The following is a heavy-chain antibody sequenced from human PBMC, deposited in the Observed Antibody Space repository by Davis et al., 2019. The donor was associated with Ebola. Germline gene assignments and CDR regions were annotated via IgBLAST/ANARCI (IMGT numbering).Heavy chain of an antibody. CDR1: GYRFTSYW. Sequence: GGSLRLSCKGSGYRFTSYWIGWVRQMPGKGLEWMGIIYTGDSDTRYSPSFQGQVSISVDKSTSTAYLQWSSLKASDTAIYYCARGCIYRGFACPDFWGQGTLVTVSS. J-gene: IGHJ4*02. D-gene: IGHD5-12*01. CDR3: ARGCIYRGFACPDF. V-gene: IGHV5-51*01. CDR2: IYTGDSDT.